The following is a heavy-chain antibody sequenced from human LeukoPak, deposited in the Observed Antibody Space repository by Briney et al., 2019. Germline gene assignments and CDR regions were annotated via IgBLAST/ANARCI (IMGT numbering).Heavy chain of an antibody. Sequence: SETLSLTCTVSGGSISSYYWSWIRQPPGKGLEWIGYIYYSGSTNYNPSLKSRVTISVDTSKNQFSLKLSSVTAADTAVYYCARVLLPAARARLYYYYMDVWGKGTTVTVSS. CDR1: GGSISSYY. CDR3: ARVLLPAARARLYYYYMDV. V-gene: IGHV4-59*01. D-gene: IGHD2-2*01. J-gene: IGHJ6*03. CDR2: IYYSGST.